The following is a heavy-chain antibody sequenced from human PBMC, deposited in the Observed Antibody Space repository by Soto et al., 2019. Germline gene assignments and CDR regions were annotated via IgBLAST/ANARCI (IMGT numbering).Heavy chain of an antibody. V-gene: IGHV5-10-1*01. D-gene: IGHD6-13*01. Sequence: GESLKISCKGSGYSFTNYWISWVRQMPGKGLEWMGRIDPGDSNTNYSPSFQGHVTISADKPISTAYLQWSSLKASDTAMYYCARHGTRIAAAPDYWGQGTLVTVSS. CDR3: ARHGTRIAAAPDY. J-gene: IGHJ4*02. CDR2: IDPGDSNT. CDR1: GYSFTNYW.